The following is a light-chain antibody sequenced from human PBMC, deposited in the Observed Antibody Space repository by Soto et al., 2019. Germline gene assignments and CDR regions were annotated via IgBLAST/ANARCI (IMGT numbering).Light chain of an antibody. V-gene: IGKV1-5*01. CDR3: QQYNSYSPLT. CDR2: DAS. CDR1: QSISSW. Sequence: DIQLTQSPSTLSASVGDRVTITCRASQSISSWLAWYQQKPGKAPKLLIYDASSLESVVPSRFSGSGSGTEFTLTISSLQPDDFATYYCQQYNSYSPLTFGGGTKVDIK. J-gene: IGKJ4*01.